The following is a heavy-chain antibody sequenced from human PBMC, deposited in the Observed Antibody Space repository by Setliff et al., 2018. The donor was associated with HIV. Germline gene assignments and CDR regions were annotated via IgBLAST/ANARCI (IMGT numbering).Heavy chain of an antibody. J-gene: IGHJ5*02. D-gene: IGHD6-19*01. CDR3: AHVSSGWDLDP. V-gene: IGHV2-5*02. Sequence: GSGPTLVNPPQESLTLTCTFSGFSLSTSGVGVGWIRQPPGKALEWLALIYWDDDKRYSPSLKSRLTITKDTSKNQVVLTMTNMDPVDTATYYCAHVSSGWDLDPWGQGTLVTVSS. CDR1: GFSLSTSGVG. CDR2: IYWDDDK.